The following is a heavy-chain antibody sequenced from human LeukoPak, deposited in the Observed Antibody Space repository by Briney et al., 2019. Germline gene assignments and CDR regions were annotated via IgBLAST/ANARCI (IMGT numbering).Heavy chain of an antibody. V-gene: IGHV3-74*01. CDR2: INSDGSSA. J-gene: IGHJ4*02. Sequence: PGGSLRLSCAASGFTFSSYWMHWVRQAPGKGLVWVSRINSDGSSASYADPVKGRFTISRDNAKNTLYLQMNSLRAEDTAVYYCARDSSYYGSGSYPFDYWGQGTLVTVSS. CDR3: ARDSSYYGSGSYPFDY. D-gene: IGHD3-10*01. CDR1: GFTFSSYW.